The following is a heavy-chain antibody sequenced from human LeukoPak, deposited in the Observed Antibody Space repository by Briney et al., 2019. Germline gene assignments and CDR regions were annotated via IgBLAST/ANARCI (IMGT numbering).Heavy chain of an antibody. CDR3: ARGREASDY. CDR1: GGSISSYY. Sequence: SETLSLTCTVSGGSISSYYWSWIRQPPGKGLEWIGYIYYSGNINYNPSLKSRVTISVDTSKNQFSLKLSSVTAADTAVYYCARGREASDYWGQGTLVTVSS. J-gene: IGHJ4*02. CDR2: IYYSGNI. V-gene: IGHV4-59*12. D-gene: IGHD1-26*01.